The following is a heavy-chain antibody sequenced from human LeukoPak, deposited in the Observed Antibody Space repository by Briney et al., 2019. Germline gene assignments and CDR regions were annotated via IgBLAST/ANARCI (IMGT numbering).Heavy chain of an antibody. CDR2: ISYEGSNK. Sequence: PGGSLRLSCAAWGFTLSSYGMHWVRQAPGKGREGVGVISYEGSNKYYADSVKGRFTISRDNSKNTLYLQMNSLRAEDTAVYYCARDHGDGSPDDYWGQGTLVTVSS. D-gene: IGHD5-24*01. CDR1: GFTLSSYG. J-gene: IGHJ4*02. V-gene: IGHV3-30*03. CDR3: ARDHGDGSPDDY.